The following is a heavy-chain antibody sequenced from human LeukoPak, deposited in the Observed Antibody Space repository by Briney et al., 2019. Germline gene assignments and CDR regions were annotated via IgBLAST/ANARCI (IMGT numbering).Heavy chain of an antibody. Sequence: SETLSLTCTVSGGSISSHYWSWIRQPPGKGLEWIGYIYYSGSTNYNPSLKSRVTISVDTSKNQFSLKTNSVTAADAAVYYCARGSSRWPYYFDYWGQGTLVTVSS. CDR1: GGSISSHY. CDR3: ARGSSRWPYYFDY. D-gene: IGHD6-13*01. V-gene: IGHV4-59*11. CDR2: IYYSGST. J-gene: IGHJ4*02.